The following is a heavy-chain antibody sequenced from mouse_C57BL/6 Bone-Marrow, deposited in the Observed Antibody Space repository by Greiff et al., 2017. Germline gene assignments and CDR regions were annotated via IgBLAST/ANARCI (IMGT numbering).Heavy chain of an antibody. CDR3: TTYDGDD. D-gene: IGHD2-3*01. V-gene: IGHV14-4*01. CDR2: IDPENGDT. CDR1: GFNIKDDY. J-gene: IGHJ2*01. Sequence: VQLQQSGAELVRPGASVKLSCTASGFNIKDDYMHWVKQRPEQGLEWIGWIDPENGDTEYASKFQGKATITADTSSNTAYLQLSSLTSEDTAVYYCTTYDGDDWGQGTTLTVSS.